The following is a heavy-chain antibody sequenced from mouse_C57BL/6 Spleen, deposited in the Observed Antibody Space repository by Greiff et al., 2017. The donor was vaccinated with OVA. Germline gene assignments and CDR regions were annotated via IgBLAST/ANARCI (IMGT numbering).Heavy chain of an antibody. Sequence: EVKLQESGGGLVKPGGSLKLSCAASGFTFSDYGMHWVRQAPEKGLEWVAYISSGSSTIYYADTVKGRFTISRDNAKNTLFLQMTSLRSEDTAMYYCASPGAMDYWGQGTSVTVSS. CDR3: ASPGAMDY. CDR1: GFTFSDYG. V-gene: IGHV5-17*01. J-gene: IGHJ4*01. CDR2: ISSGSSTI.